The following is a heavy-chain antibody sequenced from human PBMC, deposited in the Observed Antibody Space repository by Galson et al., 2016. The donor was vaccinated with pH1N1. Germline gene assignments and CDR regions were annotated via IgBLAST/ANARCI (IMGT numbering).Heavy chain of an antibody. CDR3: AREDYYDTDLSDWYFDL. J-gene: IGHJ2*01. CDR1: GGTFGSYG. CDR2: IIPIFNTT. Sequence: SVKVSCKASGGTFGSYGINWVRQAPGQGLEWMGGIIPIFNTTKYAQNFQGRVTITADESTTTAYMELSSLRSEDTAVYYCAREDYYDTDLSDWYFDLWGRGTLLAVSS. V-gene: IGHV1-69*13. D-gene: IGHD3-22*01.